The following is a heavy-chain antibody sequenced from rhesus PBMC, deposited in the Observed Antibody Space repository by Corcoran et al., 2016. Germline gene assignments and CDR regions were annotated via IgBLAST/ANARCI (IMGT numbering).Heavy chain of an antibody. J-gene: IGHJ4*01. Sequence: QVQLVQSGAEVKQPGASVKLSCKASGYTFTSYRVTWVRPAPGQGLEWMGRNNPTNGNTGYAQKFQGRVTMTRDTSTSTAYMELSSLRSEDTAVYYCARRLAYFDYWGQGVLVTVSS. CDR1: GYTFTSYR. V-gene: IGHV1-200*01. D-gene: IGHD6-31*01. CDR3: ARRLAYFDY. CDR2: NNPTNGNT.